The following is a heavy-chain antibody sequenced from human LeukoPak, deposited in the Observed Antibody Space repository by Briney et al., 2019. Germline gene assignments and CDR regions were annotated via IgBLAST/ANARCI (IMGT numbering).Heavy chain of an antibody. CDR2: ISAYNGNT. J-gene: IGHJ3*02. CDR1: GYTFTSYG. Sequence: GASVKVSCKASGYTFTSYGISWVRQAPGQGLEWMGWISAYNGNTNYAQKLQGRVTMTTDTFTSTAYIELRSLRSDDTAVYYCASSGVEMATIRDAFDIWGQGTMVTVSS. V-gene: IGHV1-18*01. D-gene: IGHD5-24*01. CDR3: ASSGVEMATIRDAFDI.